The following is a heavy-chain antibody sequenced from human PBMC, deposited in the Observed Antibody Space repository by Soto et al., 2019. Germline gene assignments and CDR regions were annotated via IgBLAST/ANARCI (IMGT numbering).Heavy chain of an antibody. J-gene: IGHJ4*02. CDR2: ISSSSSTT. V-gene: IGHV3-48*01. CDR1: GFTFSSYS. CDR3: SKAPLQIVVVPAAMGY. D-gene: IGHD2-2*01. Sequence: GGSLRLSCAASGFTFSSYSMNWVRQAPGKGLEWVSYISSSSSTTYYADSVKGRFTISRDNSKNTLYLQMNSLRAEDTAVYYCSKAPLQIVVVPAAMGYWGQGTLVTVSS.